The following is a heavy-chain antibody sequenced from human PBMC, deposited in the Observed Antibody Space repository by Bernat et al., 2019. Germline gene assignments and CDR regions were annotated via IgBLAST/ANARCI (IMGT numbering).Heavy chain of an antibody. D-gene: IGHD5-18*01. J-gene: IGHJ4*02. CDR1: GYTFTNYY. Sequence: GYTFTNYYIHWVRQAPGQGLEWLGIINPSGGSTSYAQNFQGRVTLTRDTSTSTVYMELNSLRSEDTAVYYCARPRGGYSLFDYWGQGTLVTVSS. V-gene: IGHV1-46*01. CDR2: INPSGGST. CDR3: ARPRGGYSLFDY.